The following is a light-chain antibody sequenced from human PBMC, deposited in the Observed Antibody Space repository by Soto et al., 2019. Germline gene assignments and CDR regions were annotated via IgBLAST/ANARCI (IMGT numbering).Light chain of an antibody. V-gene: IGKV3-20*01. CDR2: GAS. J-gene: IGKJ1*01. Sequence: EIVLTQSPGTLSLSPVERATLSCRASQSVSSSYLAWYQQKPGQAPRLVIYGASSRATGIPDRFSGSGSGTDFTLTISRLEPEDFAVYYCHQYGSSPWTFGQGTKVEIK. CDR1: QSVSSSY. CDR3: HQYGSSPWT.